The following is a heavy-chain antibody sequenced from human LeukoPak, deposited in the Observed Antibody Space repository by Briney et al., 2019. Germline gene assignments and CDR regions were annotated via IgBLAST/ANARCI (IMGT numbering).Heavy chain of an antibody. CDR2: IYHSGST. D-gene: IGHD2-2*01. J-gene: IGHJ5*02. V-gene: IGHV4-30-2*01. CDR1: GGSSSSGGYS. Sequence: SETLSLTCAVSGGSSSSGGYSWSWIRQPPGKGLEWIGYIYHSGSTYYNPSLKSRVTISVDRSKNQFSLKLSYVTAADTAVYYCARGGSRYCSSTSCSNWFDPWGQGTLVTVSS. CDR3: ARGGSRYCSSTSCSNWFDP.